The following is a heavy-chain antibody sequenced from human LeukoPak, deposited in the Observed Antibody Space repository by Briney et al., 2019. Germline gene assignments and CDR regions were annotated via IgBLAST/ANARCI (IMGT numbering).Heavy chain of an antibody. D-gene: IGHD2/OR15-2a*01. CDR3: ARERVSLFDY. Sequence: SETLSLTCTVSGGSISSGGYYWSWIRQPPGKGLEWIGYIYHSGSTYYNPSLKSRVTISVDTSKNQFSLKLSSVTAADTAVYYCARERVSLFDYWGQGTLVTVSS. CDR2: IYHSGST. V-gene: IGHV4-30-2*01. J-gene: IGHJ4*02. CDR1: GGSISSGGYY.